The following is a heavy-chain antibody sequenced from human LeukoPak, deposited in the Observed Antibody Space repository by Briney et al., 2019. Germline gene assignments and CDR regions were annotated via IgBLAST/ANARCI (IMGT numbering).Heavy chain of an antibody. CDR3: ARVLTMIVVVTLNWFDP. Sequence: PSETLSLTCTVSGGSISSSSYYWGWIRQPPGKGLEWIGSIYYSGSTYYNPSLKSRVTISVDTSKNQFSLKLSSVTAADTAVYYCARVLTMIVVVTLNWFDPWGQGTLVTVSS. CDR1: GGSISSSSYY. CDR2: IYYSGST. D-gene: IGHD3-22*01. J-gene: IGHJ5*02. V-gene: IGHV4-39*07.